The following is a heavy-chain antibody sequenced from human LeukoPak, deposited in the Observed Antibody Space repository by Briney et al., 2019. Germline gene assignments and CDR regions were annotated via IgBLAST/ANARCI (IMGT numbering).Heavy chain of an antibody. CDR2: VWNDGTKK. J-gene: IGHJ4*02. CDR3: AKPEGGTAMVYYFDY. D-gene: IGHD5-18*01. CDR1: GFTFSSYG. V-gene: IGHV3-30*02. Sequence: GGSLRLSCEASGFTFSSYGMHWVRQAPGKGLEWVAVVWNDGTKKYYADSVKGRFTISRDKSKNTLYLQMNSLRAEDTAVYYCAKPEGGTAMVYYFDYWGQGTLVTVSS.